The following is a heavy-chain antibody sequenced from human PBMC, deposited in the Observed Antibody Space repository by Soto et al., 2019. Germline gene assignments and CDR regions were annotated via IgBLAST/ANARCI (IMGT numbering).Heavy chain of an antibody. CDR3: ARDRGGYERIDY. CDR2: IDYSGST. Sequence: SETLSLTCTVSGGSISSDDSYWSWIRQPPGKGLEWIGYIDYSGSTYNHPSLKSRVTISVDTSKNQFSLKLNSVTAADTAVYYCARDRGGYERIDYWGQGTLVTVSS. CDR1: GGSISSDDSY. J-gene: IGHJ4*02. D-gene: IGHD5-12*01. V-gene: IGHV4-30-4*01.